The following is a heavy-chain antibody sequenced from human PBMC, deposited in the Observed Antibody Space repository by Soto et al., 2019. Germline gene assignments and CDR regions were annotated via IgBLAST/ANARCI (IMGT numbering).Heavy chain of an antibody. CDR1: GFTFDDYA. V-gene: IGHV3-9*01. J-gene: IGHJ6*02. CDR3: AKDMYSSHHYGMDV. D-gene: IGHD6-13*01. Sequence: GGSLRLSYAASGFTFDDYAMHWVRQAPGKGLEWVSGISWNSGSKGYADSVKGRFTISRGNDKNSLYLQMNSLRAEDTALYYCAKDMYSSHHYGMDVWGQGTTVTVSS. CDR2: ISWNSGSK.